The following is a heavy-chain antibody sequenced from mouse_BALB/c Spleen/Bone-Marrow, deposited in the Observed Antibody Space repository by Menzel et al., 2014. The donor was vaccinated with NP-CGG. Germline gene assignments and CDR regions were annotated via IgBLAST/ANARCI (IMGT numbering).Heavy chain of an antibody. CDR1: GYTFTSYY. Sequence: VQLEESGAELVKPGASVKLSCESSGYTFTSYYMYWVKQRPGQGLEWIGWINPSNGGTNFNEKFKSKATLTVDKSSSAAYMQLGSLTSEDSAVYYCTRYTYGDYPYYYAMDYWDQGTSVTTYS. V-gene: IGHV1S81*02. CDR3: TRYTYGDYPYYYAMDY. J-gene: IGHJ4*01. D-gene: IGHD2-13*01. CDR2: INPSNGGT.